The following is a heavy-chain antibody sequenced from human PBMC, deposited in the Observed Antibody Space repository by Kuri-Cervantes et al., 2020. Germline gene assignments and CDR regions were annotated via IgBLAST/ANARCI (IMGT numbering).Heavy chain of an antibody. CDR1: GFTFSNYA. V-gene: IGHV3-23*01. D-gene: IGHD3-16*01. J-gene: IGHJ4*02. CDR2: ISASGGST. CDR3: ARGPKRGVGFNDSLFDY. Sequence: GESLKISCAASGFTFSNYAMSWVRQAPGKGLEWVSVISASGGSTYYADSVKGRFTISRDNSKNTLYLQMNSLRADDTAVYYCARGPKRGVGFNDSLFDYWGQGTLVTVSS.